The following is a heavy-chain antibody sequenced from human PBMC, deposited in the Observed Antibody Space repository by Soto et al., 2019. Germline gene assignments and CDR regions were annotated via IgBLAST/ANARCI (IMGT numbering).Heavy chain of an antibody. D-gene: IGHD6-19*01. V-gene: IGHV6-1*01. CDR3: ARGIRAVAGPRYSGYYYMDV. J-gene: IGHJ6*03. CDR1: GDSVSSNSAA. CDR2: TYYRSKWYN. Sequence: SQTLSLTCAISGDSVSSNSAAWNWIRQSPSRGLEWLGRTYYRSKWYNDYAVSVKSRITINPDTSKNQFSLQLNSVTPEDTAVYYCARGIRAVAGPRYSGYYYMDVWGKGTTVTVSS.